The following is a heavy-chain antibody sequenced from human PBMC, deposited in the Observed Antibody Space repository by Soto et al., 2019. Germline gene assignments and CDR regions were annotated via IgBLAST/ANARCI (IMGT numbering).Heavy chain of an antibody. D-gene: IGHD6-13*01. CDR3: ARDLGGAAAGRWYYYHYGMDV. CDR1: CYTFTSYG. CDR2: ISAYNGNT. Sequence: ASVKVSCKASCYTFTSYGISWVRQAPGQGLEWMGWISAYNGNTNYAQKLQGRVTMTTDTSTSTAYMELRSLRSDDTAVYYCARDLGGAAAGRWYYYHYGMDVWGQGTTVTVSS. V-gene: IGHV1-18*01. J-gene: IGHJ6*02.